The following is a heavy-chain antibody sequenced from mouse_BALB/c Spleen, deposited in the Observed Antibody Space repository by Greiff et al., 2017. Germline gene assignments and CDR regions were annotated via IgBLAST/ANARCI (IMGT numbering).Heavy chain of an antibody. Sequence: QVQLKESGPGLVAPSQSLSITCTVSGFSLTGYGVNWVRQPPGKGLEWLGMIWGDGSTDYNSALKSRLSISKDNSKSQVFLKMNSLQTDDTARYYCARDSAYYGNLLAYWGQGTLVTVSA. CDR1: GFSLTGYG. CDR2: IWGDGST. J-gene: IGHJ3*01. D-gene: IGHD2-10*01. V-gene: IGHV2-6-7*01. CDR3: ARDSAYYGNLLAY.